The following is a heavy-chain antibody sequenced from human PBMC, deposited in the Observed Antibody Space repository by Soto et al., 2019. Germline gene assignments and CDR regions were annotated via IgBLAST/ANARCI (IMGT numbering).Heavy chain of an antibody. CDR1: GFTFSSYG. J-gene: IGHJ4*02. V-gene: IGHV3-30*18. Sequence: GSLRLSCAASGFTFSSYGMHWVRQAPGKGLEWVAVISYDGSNKYYADSVKGRFTISRDNSKNTLYLQMNSLRAEDTAVYYCAKDEDLTRWGQGTLVTVSS. CDR3: AKDEDLTR. CDR2: ISYDGSNK.